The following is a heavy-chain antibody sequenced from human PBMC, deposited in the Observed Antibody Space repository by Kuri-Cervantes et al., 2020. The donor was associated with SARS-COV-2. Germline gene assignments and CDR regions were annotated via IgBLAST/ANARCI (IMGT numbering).Heavy chain of an antibody. J-gene: IGHJ6*03. D-gene: IGHD1-14*01. CDR1: GGSISSYY. CDR2: IYYSGST. CDR3: ARDKGTYKKSYYYYYYMDV. V-gene: IGHV4-59*01. Sequence: ESLKISCTVSGGSISSYYWSWIRQPPGKGLEWIGYIYYSGSTNYNPSLKSRVTISVDTSKNQFSLKLSSVTAADTAVYYCARDKGTYKKSYYYYYYMDVWGKGTTVTVSS.